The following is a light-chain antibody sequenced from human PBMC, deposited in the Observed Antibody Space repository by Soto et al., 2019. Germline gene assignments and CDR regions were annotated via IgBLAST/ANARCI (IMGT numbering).Light chain of an antibody. CDR2: NVS. J-gene: IGLJ3*02. V-gene: IGLV2-14*03. CDR1: SSDIGAYNF. Sequence: QSALTQPASVSGSPGQSITISCTGTSSDIGAYNFVSWYQQHPGKVPKLMIYNVSDRPSGVSDRFSGSKSGNTASLTISGLQAEDEADYYCSSSSSSSTVMFGGGTKLTVL. CDR3: SSSSSSSTVM.